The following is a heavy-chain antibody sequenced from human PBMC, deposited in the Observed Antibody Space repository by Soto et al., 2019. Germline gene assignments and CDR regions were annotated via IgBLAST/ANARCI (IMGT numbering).Heavy chain of an antibody. J-gene: IGHJ4*02. V-gene: IGHV4-59*01. Sequence: SDTLSLTCTVSGGSISSYYWSWIRQPPGKGLEWIGYIYYSGSTNYNPSLKSRVTISVDTSKNQFSLKLSSVTAADTAVYYCARESRRDGYNGSGDFDYWGQGTLVTVSS. CDR2: IYYSGST. CDR3: ARESRRDGYNGSGDFDY. D-gene: IGHD5-12*01. CDR1: GGSISSYY.